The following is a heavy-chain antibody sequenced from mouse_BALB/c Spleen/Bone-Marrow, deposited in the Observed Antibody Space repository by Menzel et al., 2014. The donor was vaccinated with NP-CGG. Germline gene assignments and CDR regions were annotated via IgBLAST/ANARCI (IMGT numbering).Heavy chain of an antibody. CDR2: INPDSRTI. J-gene: IGHJ3*01. D-gene: IGHD2-3*01. V-gene: IGHV4-1*02. CDR1: GFDFSRYW. Sequence: EVQGVESGGGLVQPGGSLKVSCAASGFDFSRYWMSWVRQAPGKGLEWIGEINPDSRTINYTPSLKDKFIISRDNAKNTLYVQMSKVRSEDTALYYCSRLGYYGGFAHWGQGTLVTVSS. CDR3: SRLGYYGGFAH.